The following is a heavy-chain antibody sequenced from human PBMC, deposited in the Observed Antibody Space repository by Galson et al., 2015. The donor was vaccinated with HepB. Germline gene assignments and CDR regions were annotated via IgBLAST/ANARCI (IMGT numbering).Heavy chain of an antibody. Sequence: SLRLSCAASGFTFSSYCMHWVRQAPGKGLEWVAVISYDGSNKYYADSVKGRFTISRDNSKNTLYLQMNSLRAEDTAVYYCAKDSREVGAKAYYYGMDVWGQGTTVTVSS. V-gene: IGHV3-30*18. D-gene: IGHD1-26*01. CDR2: ISYDGSNK. CDR1: GFTFSSYC. CDR3: AKDSREVGAKAYYYGMDV. J-gene: IGHJ6*02.